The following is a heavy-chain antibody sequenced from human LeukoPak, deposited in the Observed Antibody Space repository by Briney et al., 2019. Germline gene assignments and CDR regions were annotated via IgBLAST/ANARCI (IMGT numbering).Heavy chain of an antibody. V-gene: IGHV4-39*01. CDR3: ARNQKSYYFDY. CDR2: IYYSGST. Sequence: SETLSLTCTVSGGSISSSSYYWGWIRQPPGKGLEWIGSIYYSGSTYYNPSLKSRLTISVDTSKNQFSLKLSSVTAADTAVYYCARNQKSYYFDYWGQGTLVTVSS. J-gene: IGHJ4*02. D-gene: IGHD1-14*01. CDR1: GGSISSSSYY.